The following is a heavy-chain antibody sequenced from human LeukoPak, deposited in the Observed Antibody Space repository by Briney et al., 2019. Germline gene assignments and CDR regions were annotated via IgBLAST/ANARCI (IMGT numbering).Heavy chain of an antibody. CDR1: GFTFSSYS. CDR2: ISSSSSLV. CDR3: ARDGYNLFDY. V-gene: IGHV3-48*02. D-gene: IGHD5-24*01. J-gene: IGHJ4*02. Sequence: GGSVRLSCTASGFTFSSYSMNWVRQAPGKGLEWVSYISSSSSLVYYADSVKGRFTISRDNAKNSLYLQMNSLRDEDTAVYYCARDGYNLFDYWGQGTLVTVSS.